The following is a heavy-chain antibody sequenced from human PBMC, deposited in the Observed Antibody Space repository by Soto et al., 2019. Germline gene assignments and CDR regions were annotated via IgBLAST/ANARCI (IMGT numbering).Heavy chain of an antibody. J-gene: IGHJ2*01. V-gene: IGHV3-30*18. CDR2: ISYDGSNK. D-gene: IGHD5-18*01. CDR3: AKSGIQLWEYWYFDL. Sequence: LRLSCAASGFTFSSYGMHWVRQAPGKGLEWVAVISYDGSNKYYADSVKGRFTISRDNSKNTLYLQMNSLRAEDTAVYYCAKSGIQLWEYWYFDLWGRGTLVTVSS. CDR1: GFTFSSYG.